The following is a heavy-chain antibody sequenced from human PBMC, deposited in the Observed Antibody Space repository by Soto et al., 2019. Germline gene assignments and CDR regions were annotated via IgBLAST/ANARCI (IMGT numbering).Heavy chain of an antibody. CDR2: INAGNGNT. Sequence: ASVKVSCKASVYTFTSYAMHWVRQAPGQRREWMGWINAGNGNTKYSQKFQGRVTITRDTSASTAYMELRRLRSEDTAVYYCARAHYDFWSGQNPPYFDSWGQGTLVTVPQ. CDR1: VYTFTSYA. D-gene: IGHD3-3*01. V-gene: IGHV1-3*01. CDR3: ARAHYDFWSGQNPPYFDS. J-gene: IGHJ4*02.